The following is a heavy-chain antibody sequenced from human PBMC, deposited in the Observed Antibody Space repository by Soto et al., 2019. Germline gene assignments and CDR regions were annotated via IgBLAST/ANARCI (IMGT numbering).Heavy chain of an antibody. CDR2: TYYRSQWHN. CDR1: GDSVSSNSAT. V-gene: IGHV6-1*01. CDR3: ARERGFLSEALDI. Sequence: QVQLQQSGPGLVKPSQTLSLTCGISGDSVSSNSATWNWIRQSPSRGLEWLGRTYYRSQWHNDYEESVKSRITINPDTSKNQFSLQWNSMSPEDTAVYYCARERGFLSEALDIWGRGTMVTVSS. D-gene: IGHD3-10*01. J-gene: IGHJ3*02.